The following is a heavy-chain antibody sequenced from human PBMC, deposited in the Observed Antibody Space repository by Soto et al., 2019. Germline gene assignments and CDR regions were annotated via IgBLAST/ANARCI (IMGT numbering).Heavy chain of an antibody. CDR1: GFRFSDYS. D-gene: IGHD2-15*01. V-gene: IGHV3-21*01. CDR3: ARGPTEYCSGGSCYRDGAFDI. J-gene: IGHJ3*02. Sequence: PGGSLRLSCAASGFRFSDYSMNWVRQAPGKGLEWVASITSSSGSIGYADSVKGRFTISRDNAKNTLYLQMNSLRAEDTAVYYCARGPTEYCSGGSCYRDGAFDIWGQGTMVTVSS. CDR2: ITSSSGSI.